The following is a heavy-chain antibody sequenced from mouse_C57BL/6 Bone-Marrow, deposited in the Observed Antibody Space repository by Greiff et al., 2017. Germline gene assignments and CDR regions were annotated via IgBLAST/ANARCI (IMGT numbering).Heavy chain of an antibody. CDR3: AKAPFDY. Sequence: QVQLQQPGAELVKPGASVKLSCKASGYTFTSYWMQWVKQRPGQGLEWIGEIDPSDSYTNYNQKFKGKATLTVDTSSSTAYMQLSSLTSEDSVVYYCAKAPFDYWGQGTTLTVSS. CDR1: GYTFTSYW. J-gene: IGHJ2*01. CDR2: IDPSDSYT. V-gene: IGHV1-50*01.